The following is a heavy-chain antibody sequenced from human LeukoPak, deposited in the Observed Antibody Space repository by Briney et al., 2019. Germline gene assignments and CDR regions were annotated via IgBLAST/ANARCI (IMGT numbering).Heavy chain of an antibody. V-gene: IGHV1-18*01. D-gene: IGHD6-13*01. J-gene: IGHJ6*03. Sequence: ASVKVSCKASGYTFTSYGISWVRQAPGQGLEWMGWINAYNGNTNYAKKFQGRVTITADESTSTAYMELSSLRSDDTAVYYCARDPGYSSSWSLYYYYYMDVWGKGTTVTVSS. CDR1: GYTFTSYG. CDR3: ARDPGYSSSWSLYYYYYMDV. CDR2: INAYNGNT.